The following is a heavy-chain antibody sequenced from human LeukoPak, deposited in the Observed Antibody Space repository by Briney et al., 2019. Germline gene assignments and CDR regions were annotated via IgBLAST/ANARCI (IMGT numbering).Heavy chain of an antibody. CDR2: IYYSWST. CDR3: AGRGFWSRAFDI. V-gene: IGHV4-59*08. CDR1: GGSISSYY. Sequence: SETLSLTCTVSGGSISSYYWSWIRQPPGKGLEWIGYIYYSWSTNYNPSLKCRVTISVDTSKNKFSLKLSSVTAADTAVYYCAGRGFWSRAFDIWGQGTMVTVSS. J-gene: IGHJ3*02. D-gene: IGHD3-10*01.